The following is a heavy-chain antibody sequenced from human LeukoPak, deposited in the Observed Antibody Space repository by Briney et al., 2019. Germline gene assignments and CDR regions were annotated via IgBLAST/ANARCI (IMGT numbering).Heavy chain of an antibody. J-gene: IGHJ4*02. D-gene: IGHD2-2*01. CDR2: IIPIFGTA. CDR1: GGTFSSYA. Sequence: SVTVSCKASGGTFSSYAISWVRQAPGQGLEWMGGIIPIFGTANYAQKFQGRVTITADESTSTAYMELSSLRSEDTAVYYCARMEDCSSTSCLDYWGQGTLVTVSS. CDR3: ARMEDCSSTSCLDY. V-gene: IGHV1-69*01.